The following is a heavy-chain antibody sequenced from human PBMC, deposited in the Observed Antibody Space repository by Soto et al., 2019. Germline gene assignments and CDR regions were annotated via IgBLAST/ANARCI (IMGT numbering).Heavy chain of an antibody. J-gene: IGHJ4*02. D-gene: IGHD3-16*01. V-gene: IGHV6-1*01. Sequence: PSQTLSLNCAISGDSVSGNSAAWNWIRQSPSIGLECLGSTYYRSRWYNDYAVSVKSRITVTPDTSKNQFSLHLNSVTPEDTAVYYCARELPYYVSSDSYLHXWGQVALVTVSX. CDR3: ARELPYYVSSDSYLHX. CDR1: GDSVSGNSAA. CDR2: TYYRSRWYN.